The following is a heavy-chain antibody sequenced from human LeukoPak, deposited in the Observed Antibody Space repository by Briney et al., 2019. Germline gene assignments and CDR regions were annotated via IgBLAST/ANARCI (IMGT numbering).Heavy chain of an antibody. CDR3: ARDGSRDGMDV. J-gene: IGHJ6*04. V-gene: IGHV4-38-2*02. CDR2: IYHSGST. Sequence: SETLSLTCTVSGYSISSGYYWGWIRQPPGKGLEWIGSIYHSGSTYYNPSLKSRVTISVDTSKNQFSLKLSSVTAADTAVYNCARDGSRDGMDVWGKGTTVTVSS. CDR1: GYSISSGYY. D-gene: IGHD3-10*01.